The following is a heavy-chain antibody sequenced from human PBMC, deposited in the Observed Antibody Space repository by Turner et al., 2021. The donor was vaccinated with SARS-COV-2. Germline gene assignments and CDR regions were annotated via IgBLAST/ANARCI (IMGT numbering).Heavy chain of an antibody. D-gene: IGHD7-27*01. V-gene: IGHV4-39*01. Sequence: QMQLQESGPGLVKPSETLSITCTVSGDSISSTTYSGGRIRQPPGKGLDWVGSSHSNGTAFYNPSLKSRFTISLDTSNNRFSLRLTSVTAADTAGYYCATTPNWVFTPYWGQGALVIVSS. J-gene: IGHJ4*02. CDR2: SHSNGTA. CDR1: GDSISSTTYS. CDR3: ATTPNWVFTPY.